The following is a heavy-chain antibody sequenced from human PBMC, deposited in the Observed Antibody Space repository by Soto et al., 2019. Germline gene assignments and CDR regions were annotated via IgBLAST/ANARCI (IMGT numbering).Heavy chain of an antibody. V-gene: IGHV3-33*01. J-gene: IGHJ6*02. CDR2: IWYDGSNK. Sequence: VQLVESGGGVVQPGRSLRLSCAASGFTFSSYGMHWVRQAPGKGLEWVAVIWYDGSNKYYADSVKGRFTISRDNSKNTLYLQMNSLRAEDTAVYYCASPVTSPLGGMDVWGQGTTVTVSS. CDR3: ASPVTSPLGGMDV. CDR1: GFTFSSYG. D-gene: IGHD4-17*01.